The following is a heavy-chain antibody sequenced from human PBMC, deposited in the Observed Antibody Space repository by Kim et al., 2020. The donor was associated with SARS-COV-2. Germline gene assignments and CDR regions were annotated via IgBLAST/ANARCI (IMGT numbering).Heavy chain of an antibody. Sequence: NPSPKSRVTIAVDTSNDPFSLKLSSVPAADTAVYYCARGGGYSYGAIDYWGQGTLVTVSS. D-gene: IGHD5-18*01. CDR3: ARGGGYSYGAIDY. J-gene: IGHJ4*02. V-gene: IGHV4-34*13.